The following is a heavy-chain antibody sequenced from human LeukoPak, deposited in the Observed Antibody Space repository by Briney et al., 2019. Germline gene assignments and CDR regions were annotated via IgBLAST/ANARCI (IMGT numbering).Heavy chain of an antibody. D-gene: IGHD6-6*01. V-gene: IGHV4-4*07. Sequence: SETLSLTCTVSGGSISSYYWSWIRQPAGKGLEWIGRIYPSGITNCNPSLKRRVTMSVDTSKNQFSLKLSSVTAADTAVYYCAREYEQLVDYWGQGTLVTVSS. J-gene: IGHJ4*02. CDR3: AREYEQLVDY. CDR1: GGSISSYY. CDR2: IYPSGIT.